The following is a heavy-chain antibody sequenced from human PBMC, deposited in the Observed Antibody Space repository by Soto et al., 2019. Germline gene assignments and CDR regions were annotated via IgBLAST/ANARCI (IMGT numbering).Heavy chain of an antibody. D-gene: IGHD2-15*01. Sequence: QVQLQESGPGLVKPSETLSLTCTVSGGSISTYYWSWIRQPPGKGLEWIGYIYDSGSTDYNPSLKSRFTISVDTSKNQFSLKLSSVTAADTAVYYCARHGGRYCSGGTCYIYWHFDLWGRGTLVTVSS. CDR2: IYDSGST. CDR3: ARHGGRYCSGGTCYIYWHFDL. CDR1: GGSISTYY. V-gene: IGHV4-59*08. J-gene: IGHJ2*01.